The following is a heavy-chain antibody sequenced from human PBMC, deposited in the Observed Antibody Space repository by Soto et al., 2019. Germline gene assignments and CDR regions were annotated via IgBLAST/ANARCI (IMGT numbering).Heavy chain of an antibody. CDR1: GGSVKCYV. CDR3: ATRITVFGLLIPPFDP. V-gene: IGHV4-34*01. CDR2: INHTGGT. J-gene: IGHJ5*02. Sequence: PETLSLTCAVNGGSVKCYVWNWIRQPPGKGLEWMGEINHTGGTHYKPSLKSRVTMSGDTSKNQFSLRLSSVTAADTAIYYCATRITVFGLLIPPFDPWGQGTQVTVSS. D-gene: IGHD3-3*01.